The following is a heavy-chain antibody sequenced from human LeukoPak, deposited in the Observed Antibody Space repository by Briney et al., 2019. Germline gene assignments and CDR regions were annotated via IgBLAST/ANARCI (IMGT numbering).Heavy chain of an antibody. V-gene: IGHV4-34*01. J-gene: IGHJ5*02. D-gene: IGHD6-13*01. CDR1: GGSFSGYY. CDR3: ARGSYSSSWTGTWFDP. Sequence: PSETLSLTCAVYGGSFSGYYWSWIRQPPGKGLEWVGEINHSGSTNYNPSLKSRVTISVDTSKNQFSLKLSSVTAADTAVYYCARGSYSSSWTGTWFDPWGQGTLVTVSS. CDR2: INHSGST.